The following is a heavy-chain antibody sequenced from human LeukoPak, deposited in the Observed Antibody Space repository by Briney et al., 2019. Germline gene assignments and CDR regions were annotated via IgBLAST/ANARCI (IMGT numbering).Heavy chain of an antibody. CDR1: GFTVRGNY. CDR3: AKVSVRQVELGYFDS. J-gene: IGHJ4*02. V-gene: IGHV3-53*01. Sequence: GGSLRLSCAASGFTVRGNYMSWVRQAPGKGLEWVSLVYTDDSTYYPDSVKGRFTISRDNAKNSLYLQMNSLRAEDTAIYYCAKVSVRQVELGYFDSWGQGTLVTVSS. D-gene: IGHD1-1*01. CDR2: VYTDDST.